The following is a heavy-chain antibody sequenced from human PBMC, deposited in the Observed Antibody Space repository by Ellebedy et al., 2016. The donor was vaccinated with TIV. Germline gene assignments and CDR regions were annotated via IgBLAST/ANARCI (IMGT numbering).Heavy chain of an antibody. V-gene: IGHV1-69*13. CDR2: IIPIFGTA. J-gene: IGHJ4*02. D-gene: IGHD4-23*01. Sequence: SVKVSXXASGGTFSSYAISWVRQAPGQGLEWMGGIIPIFGTANYAQKFQGRVTITADESTSTAYMELSSLRSEDTAVYYCARDLPPDYGGNSKGFDYWGQGTLVTVSS. CDR3: ARDLPPDYGGNSKGFDY. CDR1: GGTFSSYA.